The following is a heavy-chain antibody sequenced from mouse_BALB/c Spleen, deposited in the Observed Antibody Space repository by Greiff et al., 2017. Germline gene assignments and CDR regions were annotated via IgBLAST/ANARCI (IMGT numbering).Heavy chain of an antibody. CDR1: GYTFTSYW. D-gene: IGHD2-3*01. CDR2: IYPGDGDT. V-gene: IGHV1-87*01. CDR3: ARRDGYLYAMDY. J-gene: IGHJ4*01. Sequence: VQLQESGAELARPGASVKLSCKASGYTFTSYWMQWVKQRPGQGLEWIGAIYPGDGDTRYTQKFKGKATLTADKSSSTAYMQLSSLASEDSAVYYCARRDGYLYAMDYWGQGTSVTVSS.